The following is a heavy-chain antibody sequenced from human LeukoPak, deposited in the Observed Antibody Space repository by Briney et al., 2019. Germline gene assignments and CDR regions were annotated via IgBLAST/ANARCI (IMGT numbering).Heavy chain of an antibody. CDR3: AKVTANDAFDI. J-gene: IGHJ3*02. CDR2: IKQDGSEK. Sequence: GGSLRLSCAASGFTFSSYWMSWVRQAPGKGLEWVANIKQDGSEKYYVDSVKGRFTISRDNAKNSLYLQMNSLRAEDTALYYCAKVTANDAFDIWGQGTMVTVSS. CDR1: GFTFSSYW. V-gene: IGHV3-7*03. D-gene: IGHD2-21*02.